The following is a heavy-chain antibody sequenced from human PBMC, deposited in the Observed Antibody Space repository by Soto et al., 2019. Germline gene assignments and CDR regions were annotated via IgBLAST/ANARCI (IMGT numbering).Heavy chain of an antibody. CDR1: GYTFTSYY. V-gene: IGHV1-46*01. J-gene: IGHJ5*02. CDR2: INPSGGST. CDR3: ARNERAYCGGDCLNWFDP. Sequence: ASVKVSCKASGYTFTSYYMHWVRQAPGQGLEWMGIINPSGGSTSYAQKFQGRVTMTRDTSTSTVYMELSSLRSEDTAVYYCARNERAYCGGDCLNWFDPWGQGTLVTVSS. D-gene: IGHD2-21*02.